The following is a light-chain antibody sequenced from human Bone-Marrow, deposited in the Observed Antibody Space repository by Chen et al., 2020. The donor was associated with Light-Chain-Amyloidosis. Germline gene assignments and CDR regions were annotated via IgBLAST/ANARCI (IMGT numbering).Light chain of an antibody. CDR3: MQSIQLPLT. Sequence: DTVMTQTPLSLSVTPGQPASISCKSSQSLRDIKTYLYWYLQKPGQSPQLLIYEVSNRFSGVPDRFSGSGSETDFTLKISRVEAEDVGVYYCMQSIQLPLTFGGGTKVEIK. CDR2: EVS. V-gene: IGKV2D-29*02. J-gene: IGKJ4*01. CDR1: QSLRDIKTY.